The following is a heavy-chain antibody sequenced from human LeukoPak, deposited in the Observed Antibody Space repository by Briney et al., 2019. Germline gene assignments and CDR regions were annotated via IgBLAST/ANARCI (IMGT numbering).Heavy chain of an antibody. Sequence: ASVKVSCKASGYTFTGYYMHWVRQAPGQGLEWMGWIIPNSGGTNYAQKFQGRVTMTRDTSISTAYMELRSLRSDDTAMYYCARGPRFLEWLGKDYYFDYWGQGTLVTVSS. J-gene: IGHJ4*02. CDR3: ARGPRFLEWLGKDYYFDY. CDR2: IIPNSGGT. V-gene: IGHV1-2*02. D-gene: IGHD3-3*01. CDR1: GYTFTGYY.